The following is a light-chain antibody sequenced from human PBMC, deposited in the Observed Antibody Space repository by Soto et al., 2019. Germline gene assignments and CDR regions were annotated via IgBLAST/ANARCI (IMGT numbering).Light chain of an antibody. V-gene: IGKV3-11*01. Sequence: EIVLTQSPATLSLSPGERATLSCRASQSVSSYLAWYQQKPGQAPRLLIYDASNRATGIPARFSGSGSGTDFTLTISSLEPEVFAVYYCQQRSNLWTFGQGTKVDIK. CDR2: DAS. J-gene: IGKJ1*01. CDR3: QQRSNLWT. CDR1: QSVSSY.